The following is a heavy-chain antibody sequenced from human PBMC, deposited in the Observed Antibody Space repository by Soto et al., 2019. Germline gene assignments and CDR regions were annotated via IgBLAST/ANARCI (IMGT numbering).Heavy chain of an antibody. V-gene: IGHV1-2*01. CDR2: INPNSGGT. CDR3: ARGGVPRIASLATDYYYGMDV. Sequence: ASVKVSCKASGYTFTGYYMHWVRQAPGQGLEWMGWINPNSGGTNYAQKFQGRVTSTRDTSISTAYMELSRLRSDETAVYYCARGGVPRIASLATDYYYGMDVWGQGTTVTVSS. J-gene: IGHJ6*02. CDR1: GYTFTGYY. D-gene: IGHD5-12*01.